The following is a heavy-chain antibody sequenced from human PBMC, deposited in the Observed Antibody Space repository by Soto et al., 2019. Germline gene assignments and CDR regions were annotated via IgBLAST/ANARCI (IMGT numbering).Heavy chain of an antibody. D-gene: IGHD3-22*01. V-gene: IGHV3-23*01. CDR1: GFMFSSYA. CDR2: ISASGGTA. Sequence: LRLSCAASGFMFSSYAMSWVRQAPGKGLEWVSSISASGGTANLADSVEGRCTISRDNSKSTLYLQMNSLRAEDTAVYYCAKLTYPSDSTGYYYERVSGWIDSWGQGTLVT. J-gene: IGHJ5*01. CDR3: AKLTYPSDSTGYYYERVSGWIDS.